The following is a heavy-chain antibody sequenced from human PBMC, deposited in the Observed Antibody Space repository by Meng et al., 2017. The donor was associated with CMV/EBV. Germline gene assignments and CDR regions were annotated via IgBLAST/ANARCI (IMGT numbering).Heavy chain of an antibody. J-gene: IGHJ6*02. V-gene: IGHV1-18*01. CDR2: ISAYNGNT. D-gene: IGHD3-3*01. CDR3: ARVAYYDFWSGYLPLYYYYYGMDV. CDR1: GYTFTSYV. Sequence: ASVTVSCKASGYTFTSYVISWVRQAPGQGLEWMGWISAYNGNTNYAQKLQGRVTMTTDTSTSTAYMELRSLRSDDTAVYYCARVAYYDFWSGYLPLYYYYYGMDVWGQGTTVTVSS.